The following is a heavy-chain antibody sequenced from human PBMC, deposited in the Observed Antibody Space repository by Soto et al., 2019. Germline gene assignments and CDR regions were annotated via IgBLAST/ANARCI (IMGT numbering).Heavy chain of an antibody. V-gene: IGHV4-39*01. J-gene: IGHJ4*02. Sequence: SETLSLTCTVSGGSISSSSYYWGWVRQPPGKGLERIGAISYGGSTYHNPSLRSRVTISVDTSKSQFSLDLTSVTAADTAVYYCARHRRETGTYAQPLDYWGQGTLVTVSS. D-gene: IGHD1-1*01. CDR3: ARHRRETGTYAQPLDY. CDR1: GGSISSSSYY. CDR2: ISYGGST.